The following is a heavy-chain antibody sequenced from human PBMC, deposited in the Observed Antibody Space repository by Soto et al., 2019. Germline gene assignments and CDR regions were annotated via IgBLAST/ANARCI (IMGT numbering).Heavy chain of an antibody. D-gene: IGHD2-15*01. J-gene: IGHJ6*03. CDR1: GFTVSSNY. V-gene: IGHV3-66*01. CDR3: ASRRYCSGGSCYSNYYYYYMDV. Sequence: GGSLRLSCAASGFTVSSNYMSWVRQAPGKGLEWVSVIYSGGSTYYADSVKGRFTISRDNSKNTLYLQTNSLRAEDTAVYYCASRRYCSGGSCYSNYYYYYMDVWGKGTTVTVSS. CDR2: IYSGGST.